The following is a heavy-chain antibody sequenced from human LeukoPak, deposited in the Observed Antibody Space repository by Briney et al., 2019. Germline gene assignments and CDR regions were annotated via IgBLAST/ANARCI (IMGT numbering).Heavy chain of an antibody. V-gene: IGHV3-23*01. CDR2: ISGSGGST. CDR3: ASSGTYYYDSSGYYLDY. Sequence: PGGSLRLSCAASGFTFSSYAMSWVRQAPGKGLEWVSAISGSGGSTYYADSVKGRSTISRDNSKNTLYLQMNSLRAEDTAVYYCASSGTYYYDSSGYYLDYWGQGTLVTVSS. CDR1: GFTFSSYA. J-gene: IGHJ4*02. D-gene: IGHD3-22*01.